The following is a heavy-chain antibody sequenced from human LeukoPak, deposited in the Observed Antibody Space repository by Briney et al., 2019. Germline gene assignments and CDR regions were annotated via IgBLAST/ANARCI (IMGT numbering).Heavy chain of an antibody. V-gene: IGHV1-69*13. CDR3: AREGGGRTKINWFDP. D-gene: IGHD1-14*01. CDR1: GGTFSSYA. Sequence: ASVKVSCKASGGTFSSYAISWVRQAPGQGLEWMGGIIPIFGTANYAQKFQGRVTITADESTSTAYMELSSLRSDDTAVYYCAREGGGRTKINWFDPWGQGTLVTVSS. J-gene: IGHJ5*02. CDR2: IIPIFGTA.